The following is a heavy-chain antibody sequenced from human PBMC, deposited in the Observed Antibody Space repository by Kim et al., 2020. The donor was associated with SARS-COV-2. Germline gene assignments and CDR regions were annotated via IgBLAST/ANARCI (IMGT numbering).Heavy chain of an antibody. V-gene: IGHV4-39*01. Sequence: SGGTYYTPALKSRVTISVDTSKNQFSLKLSSVTAADTAVYYCARLDAFDYWGQGTLVTVSS. D-gene: IGHD2-2*03. CDR3: ARLDAFDY. CDR2: SGGT. J-gene: IGHJ4*02.